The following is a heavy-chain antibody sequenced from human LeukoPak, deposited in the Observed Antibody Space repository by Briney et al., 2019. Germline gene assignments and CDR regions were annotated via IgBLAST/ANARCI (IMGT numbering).Heavy chain of an antibody. D-gene: IGHD2-15*01. Sequence: SETLSLTCAVFGGSFSGYYWSYIRQSPGKGLEWIGEINHSGNTNYNPSLKRRVTISVDTSKNQFPTKLNSVTTPDTPLYFCARKMASCSGDICPRYFGSCGQGTLGTVSS. J-gene: IGHJ4*02. CDR2: INHSGNT. CDR1: GGSFSGYY. V-gene: IGHV4-34*01. CDR3: ARKMASCSGDICPRYFGS.